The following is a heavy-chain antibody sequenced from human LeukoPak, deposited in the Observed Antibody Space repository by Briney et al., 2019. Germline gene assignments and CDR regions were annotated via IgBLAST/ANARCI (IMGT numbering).Heavy chain of an antibody. CDR2: IKQDGSEK. J-gene: IGHJ3*02. D-gene: IGHD6-13*01. Sequence: GGSLRLSCAASGFTFSSYWMSWVRQAPGKGLEWVANIKQDGSEKYYVDSVKGRFTISRDNAKNSLYLQMNSLRAEDTAVYYCARVGYSSSWFDAFDIWGQGTVVTVSS. CDR1: GFTFSSYW. CDR3: ARVGYSSSWFDAFDI. V-gene: IGHV3-7*01.